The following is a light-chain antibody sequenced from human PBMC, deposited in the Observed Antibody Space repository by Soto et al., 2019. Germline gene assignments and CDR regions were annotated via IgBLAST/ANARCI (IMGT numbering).Light chain of an antibody. J-gene: IGLJ2*01. CDR2: EVS. CDR1: SSDVGGYNY. Sequence: QSVLTQPASVSGSPGQSITISCTGTSSDVGGYNYVSWYQQHPGKAPKLMIYEVSNRPSGVSNRFSGSKSGNTASLTISGLQAEDEADDYCSSYTSSSTIVVFGGGTKVTV. CDR3: SSYTSSSTIVV. V-gene: IGLV2-14*01.